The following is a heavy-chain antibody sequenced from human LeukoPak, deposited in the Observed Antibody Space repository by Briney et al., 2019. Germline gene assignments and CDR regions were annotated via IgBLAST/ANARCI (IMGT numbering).Heavy chain of an antibody. CDR3: ARPYYYDSRIDP. CDR1: GVSISSGDYY. J-gene: IGHJ5*02. V-gene: IGHV4-30-4*01. D-gene: IGHD3-22*01. CDR2: IYYSGSA. Sequence: TASETLSLTCTVSGVSISSGDYYWSWIGQPPGKGLEWIGYIYYSGSAYYNPSLKSRVTISVDTSKNQFSLKLSSVTAADTAVYYCARPYYYDSRIDPWGQGTLVTVSS.